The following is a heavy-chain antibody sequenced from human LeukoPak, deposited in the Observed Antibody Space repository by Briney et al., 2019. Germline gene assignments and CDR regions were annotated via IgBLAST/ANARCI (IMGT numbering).Heavy chain of an antibody. CDR2: MNPKTGNT. J-gene: IGHJ3*02. CDR1: GYTFTNFD. D-gene: IGHD4-11*01. V-gene: IGHV1-8*01. CDR3: VRIYYSNAFDI. Sequence: VASVKVSCKASGYTFTNFDINWVRQATGQGLEWMGWMNPKTGNTGSAQKFQGRVTITGNTSISTVYMELSSLRSEDTAVYYCVRIYYSNAFDIWGQGTMVTVSS.